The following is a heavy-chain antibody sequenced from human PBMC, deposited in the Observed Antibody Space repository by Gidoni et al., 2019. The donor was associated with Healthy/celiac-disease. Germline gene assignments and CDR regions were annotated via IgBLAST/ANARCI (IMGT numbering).Heavy chain of an antibody. CDR1: GGSISSSSYY. Sequence: QLQLQESGPGLVKPSETLSLTCTVSGGSISSSSYYWGWIRQPPGKGLEWIGSIYYSGSTYYNPSLKSRVTISVDTSKNQFSLKLSSVTAADTAVYYCATIDYRRDGYNANRDLDYWGQGTLVTVSS. D-gene: IGHD5-12*01. CDR3: ATIDYRRDGYNANRDLDY. CDR2: IYYSGST. V-gene: IGHV4-39*01. J-gene: IGHJ4*02.